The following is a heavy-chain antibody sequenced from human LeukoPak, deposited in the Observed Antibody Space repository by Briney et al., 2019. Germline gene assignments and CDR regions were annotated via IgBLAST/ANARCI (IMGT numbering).Heavy chain of an antibody. J-gene: IGHJ6*04. D-gene: IGHD3-10*02. CDR2: ISGSGGNT. V-gene: IGHV3-23*01. CDR3: AELGITMIGGV. Sequence: GGSLRLSCAASGFTFSSYAMNWVRQAPGKGLEWVSSISGSGGNTYYADSVKGRFTISRDNAKNSLYLQMNSLRAEDTAVYYCAELGITMIGGVWGKGTTVTISS. CDR1: GFTFSSYA.